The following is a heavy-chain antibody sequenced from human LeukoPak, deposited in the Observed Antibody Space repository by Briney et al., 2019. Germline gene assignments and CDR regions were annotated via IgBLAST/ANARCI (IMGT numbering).Heavy chain of an antibody. D-gene: IGHD6-6*01. V-gene: IGHV4-39*01. CDR3: ARHGYSNSLYFFDY. Sequence: SETLSLTCTVSGGSITINTYYWGRIRQPPGKGLEWIGSIYYTGSTYYNPSLKSRVTISVDTSKNHFSLKLSSVTAADTALYYCARHGYSNSLYFFDYWGQGTLVTVSS. CDR2: IYYTGST. CDR1: GGSITINTYY. J-gene: IGHJ4*02.